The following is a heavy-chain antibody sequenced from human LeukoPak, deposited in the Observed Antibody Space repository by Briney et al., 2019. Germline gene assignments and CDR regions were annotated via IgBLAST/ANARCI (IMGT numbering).Heavy chain of an antibody. J-gene: IGHJ3*02. CDR1: GFTFSSYD. D-gene: IGHD4/OR15-4a*01. CDR3: ARSLGAFDAFDI. V-gene: IGHV3-13*01. CDR2: IGTAGDT. Sequence: PGGSLRLSCAASGFTFSSYDMHWVRQATGKGLEWVSAIGTAGDTYYPGSVKGRFTISRENAENSLYLQMNSLRAGDTAVYYCARSLGAFDAFDIWGQGTMVTVSS.